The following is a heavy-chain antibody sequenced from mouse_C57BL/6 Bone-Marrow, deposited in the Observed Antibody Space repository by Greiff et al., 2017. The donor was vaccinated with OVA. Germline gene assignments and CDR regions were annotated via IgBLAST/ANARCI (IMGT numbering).Heavy chain of an antibody. D-gene: IGHD2-3*01. V-gene: IGHV1-15*01. Sequence: VQLVESGAELVRPGASVTLSCKASGYTFTDYEMHWVKQTPVHGLEWIGAIDPETGGTAYNQKFKGKAILTADKSSSTAYMELRSLTSEDSAVYYCTRGWLLPFAYWGQGTLVTVSA. CDR3: TRGWLLPFAY. CDR1: GYTFTDYE. J-gene: IGHJ3*01. CDR2: IDPETGGT.